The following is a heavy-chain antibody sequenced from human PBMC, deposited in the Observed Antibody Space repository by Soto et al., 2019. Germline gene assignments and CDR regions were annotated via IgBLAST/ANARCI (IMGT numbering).Heavy chain of an antibody. J-gene: IGHJ4*02. Sequence: ASVKVSCKASGYTFIRYGITWVRQAPGQGLEWMGWISTNNGNTNYAQKFQGRVTMTADTSTSTAYMEPLNLRSDDTAMYYCARFTDGEYCSGGTCYSNYWGQGTLVTVSS. CDR3: ARFTDGEYCSGGTCYSNY. CDR2: ISTNNGNT. V-gene: IGHV1-18*01. D-gene: IGHD2-15*01. CDR1: GYTFIRYG.